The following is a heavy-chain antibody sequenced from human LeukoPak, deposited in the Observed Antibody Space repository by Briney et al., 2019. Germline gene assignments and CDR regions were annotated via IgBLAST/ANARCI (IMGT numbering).Heavy chain of an antibody. Sequence: SETLSLTCPVSGGSVSSSRYYWGWIRQPPGKGLEWIGSIYYTGSTYYKPSLKSRVTISVDASKNQISLKLSSVTAADTAVYFCARHESFDYLSPIDSWGQGTLVTVSS. CDR3: ARHESFDYLSPIDS. CDR1: GGSVSSSRYY. V-gene: IGHV4-39*01. CDR2: IYYTGST. J-gene: IGHJ4*02. D-gene: IGHD3-9*01.